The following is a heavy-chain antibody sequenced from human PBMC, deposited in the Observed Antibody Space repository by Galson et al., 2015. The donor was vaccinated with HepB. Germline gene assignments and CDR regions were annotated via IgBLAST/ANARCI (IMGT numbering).Heavy chain of an antibody. CDR1: GFTFRNHG. CDR2: IWYDGSDK. J-gene: IGHJ3*02. D-gene: IGHD3-16*01. V-gene: IGHV3-33*01. Sequence: SLRLSCAASGFTFRNHGMHWVRQAPGKGLEWVAVIWYDGSDKYYADSVRGRFTISRDNSKNMLYLQMNSLRAEDTAVYFCARDWGWPRGAFDIWGQGTMVT. CDR3: ARDWGWPRGAFDI.